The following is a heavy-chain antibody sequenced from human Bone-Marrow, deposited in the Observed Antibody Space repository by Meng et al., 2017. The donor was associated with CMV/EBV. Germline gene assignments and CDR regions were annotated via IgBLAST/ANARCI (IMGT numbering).Heavy chain of an antibody. D-gene: IGHD5-12*01. CDR3: AKVQWLAIPQNHYRSFGMDV. Sequence: GESLKIACVASGFRFDDYGMTWVRQAPGKGLEWLSCINWNGGSTGYADSVRGRFTISRDSVKKSLYLQMNSLRAGDTAVYYCAKVQWLAIPQNHYRSFGMDVWGQGTTVTVSS. V-gene: IGHV3-20*04. CDR2: INWNGGST. CDR1: GFRFDDYG. J-gene: IGHJ6*02.